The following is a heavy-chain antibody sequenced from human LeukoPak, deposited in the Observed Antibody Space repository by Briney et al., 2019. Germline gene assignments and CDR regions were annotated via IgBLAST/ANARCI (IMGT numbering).Heavy chain of an antibody. V-gene: IGHV3-30*18. J-gene: IGHJ5*01. CDR1: GFTFSSYG. Sequence: GGSLRLSCAASGFTFSSYGMHWVRQAPGKGLEWVAVISYDGSNKYYADSVKGRFTISRDNAKNSLYLQMDSLRGDDTAVYYCAKGMSMAANWFDSWGQGTLVTVSS. D-gene: IGHD2-8*01. CDR2: ISYDGSNK. CDR3: AKGMSMAANWFDS.